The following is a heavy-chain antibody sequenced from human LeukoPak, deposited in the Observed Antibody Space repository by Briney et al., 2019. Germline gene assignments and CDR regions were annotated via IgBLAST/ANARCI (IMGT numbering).Heavy chain of an antibody. CDR2: IRQDGSEK. V-gene: IGHV3-7*01. Sequence: PGGSLRLSCAASGFTFSNYWMSWVRQAPGKGLEWVANIRQDGSEKYYVDSVKGRFTISRDNAKNSLYLQMNSLRAEDTAVYYCARAERLYGDYEGWFDPWGQGTLVTVSS. J-gene: IGHJ5*02. CDR3: ARAERLYGDYEGWFDP. CDR1: GFTFSNYW. D-gene: IGHD4-17*01.